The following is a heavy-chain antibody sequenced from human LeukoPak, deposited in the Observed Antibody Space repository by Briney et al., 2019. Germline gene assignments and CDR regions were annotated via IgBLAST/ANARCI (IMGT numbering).Heavy chain of an antibody. Sequence: PSQTLSLTCTVSGGFISSGGYYWSWIRQHPGKGLEWIGEINHSGSTNYNPSLKSRVTISVDTSKNQFSLKLSSVTSADTAVYYCASRIAAQNYYYYGMDVWGQGTTVTVSS. CDR3: ASRIAAQNYYYYGMDV. D-gene: IGHD6-25*01. CDR1: GGFISSGGYY. V-gene: IGHV4-31*03. CDR2: INHSGST. J-gene: IGHJ6*02.